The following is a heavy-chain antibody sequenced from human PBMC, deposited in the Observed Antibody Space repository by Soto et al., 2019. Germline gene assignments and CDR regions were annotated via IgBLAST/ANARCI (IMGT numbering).Heavy chain of an antibody. V-gene: IGHV4-59*01. Sequence: SETLSLTCTVSGGSISSYYWSWIRQPPGKGLEWIGYIYYSGSTNYNPSLKSRVTISVDTSKNQFSLKLSSVTAADTAVYYCARDYGDFYFDYWGQGTLVTVSS. CDR2: IYYSGST. CDR3: ARDYGDFYFDY. CDR1: GGSISSYY. J-gene: IGHJ4*02. D-gene: IGHD4-17*01.